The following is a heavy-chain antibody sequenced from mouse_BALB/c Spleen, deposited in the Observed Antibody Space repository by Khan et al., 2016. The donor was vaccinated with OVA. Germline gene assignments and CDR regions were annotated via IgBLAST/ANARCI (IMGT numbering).Heavy chain of an antibody. CDR3: ARAYYGNYREAMDY. Sequence: VQLVESGPGLVAPSQSLSITCTVSGFSLTGYGVNWVRQPPGKGLEWLGMIWGDGSTDYNSALKSRLILSKDNSKSQVFLTMNSLQTDDTARYYCARAYYGNYREAMDYWGQGTSVTVSS. V-gene: IGHV2-6-7*01. CDR1: GFSLTGYG. CDR2: IWGDGST. J-gene: IGHJ4*01. D-gene: IGHD2-10*01.